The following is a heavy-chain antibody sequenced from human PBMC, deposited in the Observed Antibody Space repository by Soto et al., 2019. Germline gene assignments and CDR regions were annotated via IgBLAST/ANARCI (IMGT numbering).Heavy chain of an antibody. D-gene: IGHD5-18*01. CDR1: GFSLTTSGVG. CDR3: AHRGYMYGNWDHGYFDY. CDR2: IYWDDDK. Sequence: QITLKESGPTRVRPTQTLALTCTFSGFSLTTSGVGVGWIRKTPGKALEWLAVIYWDDDKRYSPSLKSRLTIPQDTSKNQVVLTIADLDPVDTATYFCAHRGYMYGNWDHGYFDYWGQGTLVTVSS. J-gene: IGHJ4*02. V-gene: IGHV2-5*02.